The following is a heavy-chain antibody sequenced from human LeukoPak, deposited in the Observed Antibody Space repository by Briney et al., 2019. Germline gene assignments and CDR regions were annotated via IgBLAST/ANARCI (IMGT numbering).Heavy chain of an antibody. Sequence: GGSLRLSCAASGFTFSSYAMSWVRQAPGKGLEWVSAISGSGGSAYYADSVKGRFTISRDNSKDTLFLQMNSLRAEDTAVYYCAKRTDYSNYGPFDYWGQGTLVTVSS. V-gene: IGHV3-23*01. CDR3: AKRTDYSNYGPFDY. CDR1: GFTFSSYA. D-gene: IGHD4-11*01. J-gene: IGHJ4*02. CDR2: ISGSGGSA.